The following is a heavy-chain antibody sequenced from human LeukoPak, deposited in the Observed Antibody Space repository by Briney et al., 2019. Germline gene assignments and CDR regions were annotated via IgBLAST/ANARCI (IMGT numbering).Heavy chain of an antibody. CDR1: GDSVSSNNAA. CDR3: ARAQYTWNYGLKDWYFDL. Sequence: SQTLSLTCAISGDSVSSNNAAWNWIRQSPSRGLGWLGRTYYRSKWYSDYAVSVKSRITINPVTSKNQFSLQLNSVTPEDTAVYYCARAQYTWNYGLKDWYFDLWGRGTLVTVSS. V-gene: IGHV6-1*01. J-gene: IGHJ2*01. CDR2: TYYRSKWYS. D-gene: IGHD1-7*01.